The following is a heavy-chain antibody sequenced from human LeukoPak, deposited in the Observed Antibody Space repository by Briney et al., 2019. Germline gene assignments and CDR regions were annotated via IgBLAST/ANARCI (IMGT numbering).Heavy chain of an antibody. D-gene: IGHD3-16*02. Sequence: PGGSLRLSCAASGFTFSSYAMSWVRQAPGKGLEWVSILSDSGDSTYYADSVKGRFTISRDNSRNMLYLQMNSLRADDTAVYYCAKHPTYDYIWGSYRHFEYWGQGTLVTVSS. V-gene: IGHV3-23*01. J-gene: IGHJ4*02. CDR1: GFTFSSYA. CDR2: LSDSGDST. CDR3: AKHPTYDYIWGSYRHFEY.